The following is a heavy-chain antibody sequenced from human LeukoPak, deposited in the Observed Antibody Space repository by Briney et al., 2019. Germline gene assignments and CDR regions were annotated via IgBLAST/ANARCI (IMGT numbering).Heavy chain of an antibody. CDR3: ASPGHDSSGYYPRYYYGMDV. CDR2: IIPILGIA. CDR1: GGTFSSYA. D-gene: IGHD3-22*01. J-gene: IGHJ6*02. Sequence: ASVKVSCKASGGTFSSYAISWVRQAPGQGLEWMGRIIPILGIANYAQKFQGRVTITADKSTSTAYMELSSLRSEDTAVYYCASPGHDSSGYYPRYYYGMDVWGQGTTVTVSS. V-gene: IGHV1-69*04.